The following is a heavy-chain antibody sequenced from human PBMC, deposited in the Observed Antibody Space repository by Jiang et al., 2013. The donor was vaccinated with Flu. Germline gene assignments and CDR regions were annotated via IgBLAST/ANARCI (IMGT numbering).Heavy chain of an antibody. CDR2: ISSDGGTE. J-gene: IGHJ4*02. CDR1: GFGFSTYA. V-gene: IGHV3-30-3*01. CDR3: ASPRGNYDFWSVSPAAFDY. Sequence: VQLLESGGGVVQPGRSLRLSCAASGFGFSTYAMHWVRQAPGKGLEWVAVISSDGGTEFCADSVKGRFTISRDNSKNTLYLQMNSLRPEDTAVYYCASPRGNYDFWSVSPAAFDYWGQGTLVTVSS. D-gene: IGHD3-3*01.